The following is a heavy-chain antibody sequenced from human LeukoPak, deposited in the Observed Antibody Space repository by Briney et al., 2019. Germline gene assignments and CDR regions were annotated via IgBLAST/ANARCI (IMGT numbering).Heavy chain of an antibody. D-gene: IGHD1-1*01. Sequence: SVKVSCKASGGTFISYAISWVRQAPGQGREWRGGIIPMFGTANYEKKFQGRVTITTDESTSTAYMELSSMRSEDTAVYYCARADGTTGGAFDIWGQGTMVTVSS. CDR3: ARADGTTGGAFDI. CDR1: GGTFISYA. V-gene: IGHV1-69*05. CDR2: IIPMFGTA. J-gene: IGHJ3*02.